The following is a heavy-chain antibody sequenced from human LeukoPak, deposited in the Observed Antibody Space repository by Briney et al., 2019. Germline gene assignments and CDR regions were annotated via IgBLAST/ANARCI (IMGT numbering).Heavy chain of an antibody. V-gene: IGHV1-18*01. D-gene: IGHD6-13*01. CDR2: ISAYNGHT. CDR3: VSTPGYSSSWYTYFQH. J-gene: IGHJ1*01. CDR1: GYTFTIYG. Sequence: ASVKVSSKASGYTFTIYGISGVRQAPGQGLERMGWISAYNGHTNYAQKLQGRVTMTTDTSTSTAYMELRSLTSDDTAVYYCVSTPGYSSSWYTYFQHWGQGTLVTVSS.